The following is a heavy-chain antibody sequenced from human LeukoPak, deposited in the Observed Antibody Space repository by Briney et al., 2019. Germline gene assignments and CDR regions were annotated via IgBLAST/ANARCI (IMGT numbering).Heavy chain of an antibody. D-gene: IGHD3-22*01. J-gene: IGHJ4*02. CDR2: FDPEDGET. Sequence: ASVKVSCKVSGYTLTELSMHWARQAPGKGLEWMGGFDPEDGETTYAQKFQGRVTMTEDTSTDTAYMELSSLRSEDTAVYYCATRIAYYDSSGYSLRYWGQGTLVTVSS. V-gene: IGHV1-24*01. CDR1: GYTLTELS. CDR3: ATRIAYYDSSGYSLRY.